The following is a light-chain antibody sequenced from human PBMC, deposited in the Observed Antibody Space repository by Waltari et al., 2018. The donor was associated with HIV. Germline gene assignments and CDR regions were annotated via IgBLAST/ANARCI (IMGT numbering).Light chain of an antibody. J-gene: IGLJ1*01. CDR1: FSNIGSNT. CDR2: GSS. Sequence: QSVLTQPPSASGAPGQRVTLSCSGSFSNIGSNTVTWYQQLPGTAPRLLIYGSSQRPSGVPDRFSGSRSDTSASLDISGLHSEDEGDYYCAVWDDSLSEYVFATGTKVFVL. V-gene: IGLV1-44*01. CDR3: AVWDDSLSEYV.